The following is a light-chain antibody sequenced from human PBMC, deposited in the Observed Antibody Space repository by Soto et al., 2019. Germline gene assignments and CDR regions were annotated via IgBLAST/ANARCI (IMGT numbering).Light chain of an antibody. CDR3: QQRSDWPPWT. CDR1: QSLSSY. CDR2: DAS. Sequence: EIVLTQSPATLSLSPGERATLSCRASQSLSSYLAWYQQKPGQAPRLLIYDASNRATGIPARFSGSGSGTDFTLTINSLEPEHFAVFYCQQRSDWPPWTFGEGTKVEIK. V-gene: IGKV3-11*01. J-gene: IGKJ1*01.